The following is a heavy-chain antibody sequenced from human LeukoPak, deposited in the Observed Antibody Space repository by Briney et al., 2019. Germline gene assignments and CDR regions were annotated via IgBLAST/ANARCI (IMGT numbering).Heavy chain of an antibody. V-gene: IGHV1-2*06. J-gene: IGHJ4*02. CDR1: GYTFTVYY. CDR2: INPNNGGT. D-gene: IGHD1-26*01. CDR3: ASQNMEWELLAFDY. Sequence: ASVKVSCKASGYTFTVYYMHWLRQAPGQGLEWMGRINPNNGGTNYAQNFQGRVTMTRDTSISTANMELSSLISDDTAVYYCASQNMEWELLAFDYWGQGTLVTVSS.